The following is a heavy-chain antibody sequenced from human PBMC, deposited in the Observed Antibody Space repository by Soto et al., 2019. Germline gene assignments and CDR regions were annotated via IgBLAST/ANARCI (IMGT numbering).Heavy chain of an antibody. D-gene: IGHD2-15*01. CDR1: GFTFSTYA. V-gene: IGHV3-30-3*01. Sequence: QVRLVESAGGVVQPGKSLRLSCTASGFTFSTYAMQWVRQAPGKGLEWVAVISFDGSNKFYADSVRGRFTISRDISENTLFRQMNSLRPEDTAMYYCARAVGDCGGRTCGWFDPWGEGALVTVSS. J-gene: IGHJ5*02. CDR3: ARAVGDCGGRTCGWFDP. CDR2: ISFDGSNK.